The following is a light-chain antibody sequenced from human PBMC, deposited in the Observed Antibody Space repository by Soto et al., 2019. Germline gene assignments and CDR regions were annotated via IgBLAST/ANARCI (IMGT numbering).Light chain of an antibody. CDR2: GAS. Sequence: EIVMTQSPATLSVSPGERATLSCRASQSVSNNLAWYQKKPGQAPMLLIYGASTRATGIPARFSGSGSGTEFSLPMSSLQSEDFAFYYCQQYNNWWTFGQGTRVDIK. CDR1: QSVSNN. V-gene: IGKV3-15*01. CDR3: QQYNNWWT. J-gene: IGKJ1*01.